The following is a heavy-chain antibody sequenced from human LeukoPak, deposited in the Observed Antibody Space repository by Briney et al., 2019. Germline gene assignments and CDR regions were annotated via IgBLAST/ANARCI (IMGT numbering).Heavy chain of an antibody. CDR1: GGTFSSYA. CDR3: ARNQAPLWFGVTRRYGMDV. CDR2: INTNTGNP. V-gene: IGHV7-4-1*02. J-gene: IGHJ6*02. Sequence: ASVKVSCKASGGTFSSYAISWVRQAPGQGLEWMGWINTNTGNPTYAQGFTGRFVFSLDTSVSTAYLQISSLKAEDTAVYYCARNQAPLWFGVTRRYGMDVWGQGTTVTVSS. D-gene: IGHD3-10*01.